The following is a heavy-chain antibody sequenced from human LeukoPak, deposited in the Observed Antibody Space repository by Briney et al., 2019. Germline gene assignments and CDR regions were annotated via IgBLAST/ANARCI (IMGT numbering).Heavy chain of an antibody. CDR2: ISYDGSNK. CDR1: GFTFSSYA. Sequence: GGSLRLSCAASGFTFSSYAMHWVRQAPGKGLEWVAVISYDGSNKYYADSVKGRFTISRDNSKNTLYLQMNSLRAEDTAVYYCARDQTAAAGIDYWGQGTLVTVSS. J-gene: IGHJ4*02. D-gene: IGHD6-13*01. CDR3: ARDQTAAAGIDY. V-gene: IGHV3-30-3*01.